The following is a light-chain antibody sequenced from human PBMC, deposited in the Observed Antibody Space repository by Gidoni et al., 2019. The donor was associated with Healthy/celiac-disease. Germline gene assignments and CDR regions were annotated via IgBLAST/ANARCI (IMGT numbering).Light chain of an antibody. CDR3: QQYGSSPLT. Sequence: ELVLTQSPGTLSLSPGERATLSCRASQSVSSSYLAWYQQKPGQAPRLLIYGASSRPTGIPDSFSGSGSGTDFTLTISRLEPEDFAVYYCQQYGSSPLTFXGXTKVEIK. V-gene: IGKV3-20*01. CDR1: QSVSSSY. CDR2: GAS. J-gene: IGKJ4*01.